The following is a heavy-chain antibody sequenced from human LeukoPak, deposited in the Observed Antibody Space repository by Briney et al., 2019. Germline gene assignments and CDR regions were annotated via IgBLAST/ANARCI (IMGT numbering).Heavy chain of an antibody. D-gene: IGHD2-2*01. V-gene: IGHV4-4*07. CDR2: IHSSGST. CDR3: ARDEDCSSTSCPGTFDP. CDR1: GGSISNYY. J-gene: IGHJ5*02. Sequence: SETLSLTCTVSGGSISNYYWTWIRQPAGKGLEWIGRIHSSGSTNFNPSLKSRVTMSVDTSKNQFSLNLSSVTAADTAMYYCARDEDCSSTSCPGTFDPWGQGTLVTVSS.